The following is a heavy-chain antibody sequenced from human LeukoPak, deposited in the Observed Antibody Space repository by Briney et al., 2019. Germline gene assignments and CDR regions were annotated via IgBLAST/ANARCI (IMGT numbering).Heavy chain of an antibody. CDR1: GFTFSSYA. CDR3: ARVLNTMIDY. Sequence: PGGSLRLSCAASGFTFSSYAMHWVRQAPGKGLEWVAVISYDGSNKYYADSVKGRFTISRDNSKNTLYLQMNSLRAEDTAVYYCARVLNTMIDYWGQGTLVTVSS. CDR2: ISYDGSNK. V-gene: IGHV3-30-3*01. J-gene: IGHJ4*02. D-gene: IGHD3-22*01.